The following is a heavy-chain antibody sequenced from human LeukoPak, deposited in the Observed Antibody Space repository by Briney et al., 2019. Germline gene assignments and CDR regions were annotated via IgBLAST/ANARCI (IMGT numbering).Heavy chain of an antibody. CDR1: GFNFMQYG. V-gene: IGHV3-43D*03. J-gene: IGHJ4*02. CDR2: ISWDGGST. Sequence: PGGSLRLSCVGSGFNFMQYGMMWVRQAPGKGLEWVSLISWDGGSTYYADSVKGRFTISRDNSKNTLYLEMNSLRAEDTGVYYCAKEYYGSGSYYDYWGQGTLVTVSS. CDR3: AKEYYGSGSYYDY. D-gene: IGHD3-10*01.